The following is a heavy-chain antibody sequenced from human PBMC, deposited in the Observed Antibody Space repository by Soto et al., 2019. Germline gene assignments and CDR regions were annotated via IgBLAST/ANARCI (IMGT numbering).Heavy chain of an antibody. CDR3: ARYPGYCSGGSCYGGFDL. J-gene: IGHJ5*02. Sequence: SETLSLTCTVPGGSISSYYWSWIRQPPGKGLEWIGYIYYSGSTNYNPSLKSRVTISVDTSKNQFSLKLSSVTAADTAVYYCARYPGYCSGGSCYGGFDLWGQRTMVIGSA. CDR1: GGSISSYY. CDR2: IYYSGST. V-gene: IGHV4-59*08. D-gene: IGHD2-15*01.